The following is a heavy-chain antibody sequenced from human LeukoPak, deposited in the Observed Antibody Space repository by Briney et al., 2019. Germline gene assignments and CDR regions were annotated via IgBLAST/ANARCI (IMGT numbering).Heavy chain of an antibody. J-gene: IGHJ5*02. CDR2: IFYSGST. D-gene: IGHD6-19*01. CDR1: GGSISGHY. Sequence: ASETLSLTCTVSGGSISGHYCSWIRQPPGKGLEWIGNIFYSGSTNYNPSLKSRVTMSVDTSKDQFSLKLSSVTAADTAVYYCARRNQCGSGWFLSNWFDPWGQGTLVTVPS. V-gene: IGHV4-59*11. CDR3: ARRNQCGSGWFLSNWFDP.